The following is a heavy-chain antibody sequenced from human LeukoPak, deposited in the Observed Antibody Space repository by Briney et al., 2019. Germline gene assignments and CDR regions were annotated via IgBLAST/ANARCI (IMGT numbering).Heavy chain of an antibody. J-gene: IGHJ3*02. CDR1: GVPISSRSYY. CDR3: ARHLRFGSSALPRDVFDI. CDR2: MYVSGTT. Sequence: SETLSLTCSVSGVPISSRSYYWGWNRQPPGKGLEWIGSMYVSGTTYYNPSLKSRITISVHTPENHLSLKLTSVTATDTAVYYCARHLRFGSSALPRDVFDIWGRGTVVSVSS. D-gene: IGHD1-26*01. V-gene: IGHV4-39*01.